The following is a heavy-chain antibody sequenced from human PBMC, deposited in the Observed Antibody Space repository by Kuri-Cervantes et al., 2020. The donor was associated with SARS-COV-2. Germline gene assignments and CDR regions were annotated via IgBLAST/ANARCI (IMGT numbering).Heavy chain of an antibody. Sequence: ESLKISCAVSGYSISSGYYWGWIRQPPGKGLEWIGSIYHSGSTYYNPSLKSRVTISVDTSKNQFSLKLSSVTAADTAVYYCASNRWLLLDFGYWGQGTLVTVSS. V-gene: IGHV4-38-2*01. D-gene: IGHD3-22*01. CDR2: IYHSGST. CDR3: ASNRWLLLDFGY. J-gene: IGHJ4*02. CDR1: GYSISSGYY.